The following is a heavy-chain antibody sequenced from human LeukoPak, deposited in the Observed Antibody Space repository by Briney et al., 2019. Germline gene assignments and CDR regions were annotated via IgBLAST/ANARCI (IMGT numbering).Heavy chain of an antibody. J-gene: IGHJ5*02. CDR1: GGSFSGYY. V-gene: IGHV4-34*01. D-gene: IGHD2-15*01. CDR2: INHSGST. Sequence: SETLSLTCAVYGGSFSGYYWSWIRQPPGKGLEWIGEINHSGSTNYNPSLKSRVTISVDTSKNQFSLKLSSVTAADTAVYYSARATYIVVVVAASWFDPWGQGTLVTVSS. CDR3: ARATYIVVVVAASWFDP.